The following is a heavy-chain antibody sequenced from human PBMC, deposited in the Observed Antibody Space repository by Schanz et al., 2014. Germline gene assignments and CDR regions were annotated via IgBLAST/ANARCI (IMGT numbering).Heavy chain of an antibody. CDR3: ARDAVALVPDCHMDV. V-gene: IGHV3-30*03. D-gene: IGHD6-19*01. J-gene: IGHJ6*03. CDR2: ISYDGNNE. Sequence: VQLLESGGGLVQPGGSLRLSCAASGFTFSIYGMSWVRQAPGKGLEWVAVISYDGNNEDYADSVKGRFTIARDNSMNTLHLQMDGLRVEDEAVDDCARDAVALVPDCHMDVWGKGTPVTVSS. CDR1: GFTFSIYG.